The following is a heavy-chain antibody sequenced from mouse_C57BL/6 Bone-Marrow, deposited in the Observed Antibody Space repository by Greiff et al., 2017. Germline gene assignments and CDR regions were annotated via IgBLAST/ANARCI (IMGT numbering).Heavy chain of an antibody. D-gene: IGHD2-4*01. J-gene: IGHJ1*03. CDR3: ARRLRRRTRCFDV. CDR2: IYPGDGDT. Sequence: QVQLQQSGPELVKPGASVKISCKASGYAFSSSWMNWVKQRPGKGLEWIGRIYPGDGDTNYNGKFKGKATLTADKSSSTAYMQLRSLTSEDSSVYFCARRLRRRTRCFDVWGTGTTVTVSS. V-gene: IGHV1-82*01. CDR1: GYAFSSSW.